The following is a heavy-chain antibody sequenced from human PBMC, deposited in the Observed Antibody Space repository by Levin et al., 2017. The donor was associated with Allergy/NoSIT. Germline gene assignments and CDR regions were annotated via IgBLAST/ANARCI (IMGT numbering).Heavy chain of an antibody. CDR2: ISYSGST. Sequence: PSETLSLTCTVSGDSVSTSSYYWSWIRQPPGTGLEWIGYISYSGSTNYNPSLKSRVTISVDTSKNQFSLKLSSVTAADTAVYYCARSHDGSGYFNWGQGTLVTVSS. J-gene: IGHJ4*02. CDR1: GDSVSTSSYY. V-gene: IGHV4-61*01. CDR3: ARSHDGSGYFN. D-gene: IGHD3-22*01.